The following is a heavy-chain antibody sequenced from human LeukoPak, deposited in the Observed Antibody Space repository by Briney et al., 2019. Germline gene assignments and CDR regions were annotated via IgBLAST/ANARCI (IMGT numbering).Heavy chain of an antibody. J-gene: IGHJ4*02. Sequence: GGSLRLSCVASGFTFSSYGMHWVRQAPGKGLEWVAHIKQDESEKYYVDSVKDRFTISRDNAKNSLYLQMNSLRAEDTAIYYCARDKIVGASKFDYWGQGTLVTVSS. D-gene: IGHD1-26*01. CDR1: GFTFSSYG. V-gene: IGHV3-7*01. CDR2: IKQDESEK. CDR3: ARDKIVGASKFDY.